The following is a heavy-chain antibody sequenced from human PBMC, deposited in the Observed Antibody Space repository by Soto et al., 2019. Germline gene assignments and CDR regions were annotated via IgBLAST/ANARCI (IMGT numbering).Heavy chain of an antibody. CDR2: IIPILGIA. D-gene: IGHD6-13*01. CDR1: GGTFSSYT. J-gene: IGHJ3*02. V-gene: IGHV1-69*08. Sequence: QVQLVQSGAEVKKPGSSVKVSCKASGGTFSSYTISWVRQAPGQGLEWMGRIIPILGIANYAQKFQGRVTISADKSKSTAYMELSSLRSEETDVYYCAREGIAAAGNDAFDIWGQGTIVTVSS. CDR3: AREGIAAAGNDAFDI.